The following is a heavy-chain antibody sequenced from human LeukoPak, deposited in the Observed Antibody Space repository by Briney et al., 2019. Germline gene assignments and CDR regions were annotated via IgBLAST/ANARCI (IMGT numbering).Heavy chain of an antibody. CDR2: LSGSGDST. V-gene: IGHV3-23*01. CDR3: ARDPPFIIGTTFFDY. J-gene: IGHJ4*02. CDR1: GFTFSNYA. Sequence: PGGSLRLSCAASGFTFSNYAMAWVRQAPGRGLEWVSVLSGSGDSTYYADSVKGRFTISRDNAKNSLYLQMNSLRAEDTAVYYCARDPPFIIGTTFFDYWGQGTLVTVSS. D-gene: IGHD1-20*01.